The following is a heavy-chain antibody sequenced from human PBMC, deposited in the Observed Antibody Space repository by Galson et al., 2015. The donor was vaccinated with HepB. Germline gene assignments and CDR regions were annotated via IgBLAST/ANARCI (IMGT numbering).Heavy chain of an antibody. D-gene: IGHD3/OR15-3a*01. CDR3: ARDPRTRYFDL. Sequence: SLRLSCAASGFTFSSYSMNWVRQAPGKGLEWVSYISSSSSTIYYADSVKGRFTISRDNAKNSLYLQMNSLRAEDTAVYYCARDPRTRYFDLWGRGTLVTVSS. V-gene: IGHV3-48*01. CDR2: ISSSSSTI. CDR1: GFTFSSYS. J-gene: IGHJ2*01.